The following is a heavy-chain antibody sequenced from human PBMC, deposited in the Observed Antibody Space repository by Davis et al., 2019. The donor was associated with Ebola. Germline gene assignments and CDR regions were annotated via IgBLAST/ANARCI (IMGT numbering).Heavy chain of an antibody. J-gene: IGHJ4*02. CDR2: ISGFNTNT. D-gene: IGHD3-9*01. CDR3: ARAPNYDVLTGTSSYYFDY. Sequence: ASVKVSCMSSGYTFISYGLVWVRQAPGLGLEWMGWISGFNTNTNFAQKFQGRVTVSKDTSTNTAYMDLRSLTSDDTAIYYCARAPNYDVLTGTSSYYFDYWGQGTLVTVSS. V-gene: IGHV1-18*04. CDR1: GYTFISYG.